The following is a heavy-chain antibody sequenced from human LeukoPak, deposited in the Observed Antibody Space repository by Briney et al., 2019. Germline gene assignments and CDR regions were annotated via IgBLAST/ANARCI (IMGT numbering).Heavy chain of an antibody. V-gene: IGHV4-59*01. Sequence: SETLSLTCTVSGGSISSYYWSWIRQPPAKGLEWIGYIYYSGSTNYNPSLKSRVTISVDTSKNQFSLKLSSVTAADTAVYCCAREGDVHQDAFDIWGQGTMVTVSS. J-gene: IGHJ3*02. CDR1: GGSISSYY. D-gene: IGHD1-26*01. CDR3: AREGDVHQDAFDI. CDR2: IYYSGST.